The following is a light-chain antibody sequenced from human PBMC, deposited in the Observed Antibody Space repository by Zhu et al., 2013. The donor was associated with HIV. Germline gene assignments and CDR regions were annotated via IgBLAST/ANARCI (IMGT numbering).Light chain of an antibody. CDR3: QQSYSTPHT. V-gene: IGKV1-39*01. CDR1: QNINNY. Sequence: DIQMTQSPSSLSASVGDRVTITCRASQNINNYLNWYQQKPGEAPKVLVYAASSLQSGVPSRFTGSGSGTDFTLTISSLQPEDFAAYYCQQSYSTPHTFGQGTKLQIK. J-gene: IGKJ2*01. CDR2: AAS.